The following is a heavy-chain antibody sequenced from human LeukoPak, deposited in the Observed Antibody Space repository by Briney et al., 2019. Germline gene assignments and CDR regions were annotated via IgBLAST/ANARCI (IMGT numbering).Heavy chain of an antibody. V-gene: IGHV1-2*02. J-gene: IGHJ5*02. D-gene: IGHD4/OR15-4a*01. CDR1: GYTFTGYY. Sequence: ASVKVSCKASGYTFTGYYMHWVRQAPGQGLEWMAWISPNSGGTNYAQKFQGRVTMTRDTSISTAYMELRSLRSDDTAVYYCVRGDYAANWFDPWGQGTLVTVSS. CDR3: VRGDYAANWFDP. CDR2: ISPNSGGT.